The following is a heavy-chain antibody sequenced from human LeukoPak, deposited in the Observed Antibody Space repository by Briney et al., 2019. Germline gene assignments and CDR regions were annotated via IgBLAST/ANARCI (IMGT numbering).Heavy chain of an antibody. V-gene: IGHV3-9*01. D-gene: IGHD2-2*01. J-gene: IGHJ3*01. Sequence: PGRSLRLSCAASGFAFDDYAMHWVRQVPGKGLEWVSSISWNSASVAYADSLKGRFTISRDNGENSLYLQMNSLKSEDTALYYCAKDRDCSSDRCSDAFDVWGRGILVTVSS. CDR1: GFAFDDYA. CDR3: AKDRDCSSDRCSDAFDV. CDR2: ISWNSASV.